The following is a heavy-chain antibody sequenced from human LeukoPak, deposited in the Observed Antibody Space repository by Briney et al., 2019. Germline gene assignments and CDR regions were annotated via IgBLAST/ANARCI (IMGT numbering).Heavy chain of an antibody. J-gene: IGHJ4*02. CDR2: ISYDGSNK. D-gene: IGHD5-12*01. V-gene: IGHV3-30-3*01. CDR3: ARDTGREVATASFDY. CDR1: GFTFSSYA. Sequence: PGGSLRLSCAASGFTFSSYAMHWVRQAPGKGLEWVAVISYDGSNKYYADSVKGRFTISRDNSKNTLYLQMNSLRAEDTAVYYCARDTGREVATASFDYWGQGTLVTVSS.